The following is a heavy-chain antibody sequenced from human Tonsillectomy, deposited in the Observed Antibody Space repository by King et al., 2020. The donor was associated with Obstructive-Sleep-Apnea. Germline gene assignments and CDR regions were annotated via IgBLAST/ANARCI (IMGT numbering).Heavy chain of an antibody. Sequence: QLQESGPGLVKPSETLSLTCTVSGASISSSSYFWGWIRQPPGKGLEWIGSFFYSWRTYCNPSLQSRVTISVDTSKNQFSLKLRSVTAADTAVYYCATERAPGANWVDPWGQGTLVTVSS. CDR3: ATERAPGANWVDP. CDR1: GASISSSSYF. CDR2: FFYSWRT. J-gene: IGHJ5*02. D-gene: IGHD6-13*01. V-gene: IGHV4-39*07.